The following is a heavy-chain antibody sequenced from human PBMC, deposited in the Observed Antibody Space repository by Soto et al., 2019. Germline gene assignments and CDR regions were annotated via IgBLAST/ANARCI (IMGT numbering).Heavy chain of an antibody. CDR1: GGSISSSSYY. V-gene: IGHV4-39*01. Sequence: PSETLSLTCTVSGGSISSSSYYWGWIRQPPGKGLEWIGSIYYSGSTYYKPSLKSRDTISVDTSKNQNSLKLNSMTAADTVVYYCARITGDFYYYYYGMDVWGQGTTVT. D-gene: IGHD1-20*01. CDR3: ARITGDFYYYYYGMDV. J-gene: IGHJ6*02. CDR2: IYYSGST.